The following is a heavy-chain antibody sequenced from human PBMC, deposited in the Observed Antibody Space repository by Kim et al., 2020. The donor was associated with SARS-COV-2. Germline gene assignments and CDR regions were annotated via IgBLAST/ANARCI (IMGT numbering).Heavy chain of an antibody. V-gene: IGHV4-39*01. CDR2: IYYSGST. CDR1: GGSISSSSYY. Sequence: SETLSLTCTVSGGSISSSSYYWGWIRQPPGKGLEWIGSIYYSGSTYYNPSLKSRVTISVDTSKNQFSLKLSSVTAADTAVYYCASGLRYFDWPHGGAFDIWGQGTMVTVSS. J-gene: IGHJ3*02. CDR3: ASGLRYFDWPHGGAFDI. D-gene: IGHD3-9*01.